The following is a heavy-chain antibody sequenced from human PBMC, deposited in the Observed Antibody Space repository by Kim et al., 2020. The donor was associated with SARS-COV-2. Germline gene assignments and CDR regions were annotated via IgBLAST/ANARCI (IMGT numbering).Heavy chain of an antibody. V-gene: IGHV4-39*01. CDR3: ARTRGWYRYYYYGMDV. Sequence: SETLSLTCTVSGGSISSSSYYWGWIRQPPGKGLEWIGSIYYSGSTYYNPSLKSRVTISVDTSKNQFSLKLSSVTAADTAVYYCARTRGWYRYYYYGMDVWRQGATDTGSS. CDR2: IYYSGST. CDR1: GGSISSSSYY. J-gene: IGHJ6*01. D-gene: IGHD6-19*01.